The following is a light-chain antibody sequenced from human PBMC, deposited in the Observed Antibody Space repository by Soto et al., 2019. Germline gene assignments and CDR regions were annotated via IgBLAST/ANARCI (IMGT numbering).Light chain of an antibody. CDR1: QSISSF. Sequence: DIQMTQSPSTLSASVGDRVTITCRASQSISSFLAWYQQKPGQAPKFLIYRTSNLETGVPSRFSGSGSGTDFTLTISSLQPDDFATYYCQQYNTYPPTFGQGTKVEVK. J-gene: IGKJ1*01. V-gene: IGKV1-5*03. CDR3: QQYNTYPPT. CDR2: RTS.